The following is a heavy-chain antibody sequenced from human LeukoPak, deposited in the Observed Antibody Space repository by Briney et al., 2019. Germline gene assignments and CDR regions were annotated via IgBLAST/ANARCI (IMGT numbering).Heavy chain of an antibody. V-gene: IGHV1-18*01. CDR1: GYTFTSYG. CDR2: ISAYNGNT. CDR3: ARVEKGYYGSGSYDF. Sequence: GASVKVSCKASGYTFTSYGISWVRQAPGQGVEWMGWISAYNGNTNYAQKLQGRVTITTDTSTSTAYMELRSLRSDDTAVYYCARVEKGYYGSGSYDFWGQGTLVTVSS. D-gene: IGHD3-10*01. J-gene: IGHJ4*02.